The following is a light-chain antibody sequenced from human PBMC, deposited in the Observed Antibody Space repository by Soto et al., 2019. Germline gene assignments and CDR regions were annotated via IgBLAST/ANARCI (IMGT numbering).Light chain of an antibody. CDR2: DVS. CDR3: SHPISDTHVV. V-gene: IGLV2-14*03. CDR1: SSDVGYYNS. Sequence: QSVLTQPASVSGSPGQSITISCTGTSSDVGYYNSVSWYQRHPGKAPKLMIYDVSSRPSGVSNRFSGSKSGNTASLTISGLQAADEADYYCSHPISDTHVVFGGGTKLTVL. J-gene: IGLJ2*01.